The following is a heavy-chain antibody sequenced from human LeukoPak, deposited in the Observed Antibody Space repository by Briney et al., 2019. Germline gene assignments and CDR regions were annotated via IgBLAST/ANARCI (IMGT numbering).Heavy chain of an antibody. D-gene: IGHD3-22*01. J-gene: IGHJ5*02. CDR1: GYTFTSYG. Sequence: ASVKVSCKASGYTFTSYGISWVRQAPGQGLEWMGWISAYNGNTNYAQKLQGRVTMTRDTSTSTVYMELSSLRSEDTAVYYCARGQYYYDSSGYYWFDPWGQGTLVTVSS. V-gene: IGHV1-18*01. CDR2: ISAYNGNT. CDR3: ARGQYYYDSSGYYWFDP.